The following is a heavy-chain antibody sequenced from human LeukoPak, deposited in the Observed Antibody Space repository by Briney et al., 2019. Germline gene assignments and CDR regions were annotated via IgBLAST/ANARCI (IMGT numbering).Heavy chain of an antibody. J-gene: IGHJ6*04. D-gene: IGHD3-10*01. V-gene: IGHV3-48*03. CDR2: ISSSGSTI. Sequence: PGGSLRLSCAASGFTFSSYEMNWVRQAPGKGLDWVSYISSSGSTIYYAYSVKGRFTISRDNAKHSLYLQMNSLRAEDTAVYYCMGAGRITMVRGVMNGMHVWGKGPTVPVSS. CDR1: GFTFSSYE. CDR3: MGAGRITMVRGVMNGMHV.